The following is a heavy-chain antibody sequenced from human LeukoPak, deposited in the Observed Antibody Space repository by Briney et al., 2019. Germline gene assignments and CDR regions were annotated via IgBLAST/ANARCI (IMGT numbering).Heavy chain of an antibody. CDR1: GGSISSYY. V-gene: IGHV4-4*07. CDR2: IYASGST. CDR3: ARGTNDYSNYETLDY. J-gene: IGHJ4*02. D-gene: IGHD4-11*01. Sequence: SETLSLTCTVSGGSISSYYWSWVRQPAGKGLEWIGRIYASGSTNYNPSLKGRVTISVDTSKNQFSLKLSSVTAADTAVYYCARGTNDYSNYETLDYWGQGTLVTVSS.